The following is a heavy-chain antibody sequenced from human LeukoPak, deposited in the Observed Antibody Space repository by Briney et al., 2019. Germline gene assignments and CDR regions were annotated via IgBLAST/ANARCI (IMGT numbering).Heavy chain of an antibody. J-gene: IGHJ4*02. Sequence: SETLSLTCTVYGGSTSSSSYYWGWIRQPPGKGLEWIGSIDYSGNTPYNPSLKSRVTISVDTSKNQISLKVSSVTAADTAVYYCARLDPLGFNFWGQGTLVTVSS. V-gene: IGHV4-39*01. CDR1: GGSTSSSSYY. CDR3: ARLDPLGFNF. CDR2: IDYSGNT.